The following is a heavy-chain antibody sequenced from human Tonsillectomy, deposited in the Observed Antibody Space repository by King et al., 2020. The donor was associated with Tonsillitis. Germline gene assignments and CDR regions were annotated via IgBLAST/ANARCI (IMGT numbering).Heavy chain of an antibody. D-gene: IGHD3-10*01. V-gene: IGHV3-15*01. CDR3: TTALLWFGELYAFDI. CDR2: IKSKTDGGTT. CDR1: GFTFSNAW. J-gene: IGHJ3*02. Sequence: VQLVESGGGLVKPGGSLRLSCAASGFTFSNAWMSWVRQASGKGLEWVGRIKSKTDGGTTDYAAPVKGRFTISRDDSKNTLYLQMNSLKTEDTAVYYCTTALLWFGELYAFDIWGQGTMVTVSS.